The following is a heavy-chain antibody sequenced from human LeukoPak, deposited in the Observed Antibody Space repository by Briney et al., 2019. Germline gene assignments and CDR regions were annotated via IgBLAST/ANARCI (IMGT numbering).Heavy chain of an antibody. V-gene: IGHV1-8*01. CDR2: MNPDSGNT. D-gene: IGHD4-17*01. Sequence: GASVKVSCKASGYTFTIYDINCVRQAAGHRLKCMGWMNPDSGNTDLAQTCQGRVTMTRNTSISTAYMELSSLTSEDTAVYYCAVHLPGDYLDPWGQGTLGTVSS. J-gene: IGHJ5*02. CDR3: AVHLPGDYLDP. CDR1: GYTFTIYD.